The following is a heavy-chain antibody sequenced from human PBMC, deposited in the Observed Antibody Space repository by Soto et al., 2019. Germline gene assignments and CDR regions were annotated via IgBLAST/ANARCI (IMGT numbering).Heavy chain of an antibody. Sequence: PGGSLRLSCAASGFTFGNYSMHWVRQAPGKGLEWVASIGSSGDTYYADSVKGRLTISREYAKNSLSLQMNSLRAEDTAVYYCAREETAWPLAYGLDVWGQGTTVTVSS. V-gene: IGHV3-21*01. D-gene: IGHD2-21*02. CDR2: IGSSGDT. CDR3: AREETAWPLAYGLDV. CDR1: GFTFGNYS. J-gene: IGHJ6*02.